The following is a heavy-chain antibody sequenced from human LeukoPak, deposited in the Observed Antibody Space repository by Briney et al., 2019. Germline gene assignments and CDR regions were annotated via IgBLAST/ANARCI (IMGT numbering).Heavy chain of an antibody. CDR1: GFTFSNIW. CDR3: TSQQLVFDF. V-gene: IGHV3-15*01. D-gene: IGHD6-13*01. J-gene: IGHJ4*02. Sequence: GGSLRLSCAASGFTFSNIWMSWVRQAPGKGLEWVGHIKSKTDGGTTDYAAPVKGRFTISRDDSKNTLYLQMNSLKTEDTAVYYCTSQQLVFDFWGQGTLVTVSS. CDR2: IKSKTDGGTT.